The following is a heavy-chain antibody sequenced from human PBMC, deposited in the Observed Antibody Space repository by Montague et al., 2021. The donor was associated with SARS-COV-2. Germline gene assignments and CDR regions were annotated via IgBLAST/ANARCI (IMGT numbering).Heavy chain of an antibody. CDR2: ISYDGSNK. CDR3: ARGGGSGSYYGASDI. V-gene: IGHV3-30*04. CDR1: GFTFSSYA. D-gene: IGHD3-10*01. J-gene: IGHJ3*02. Sequence: SLRLSCAASGFTFSSYAMHWVRQAPGKGLEWVAVISYDGSNKYYADSVKGRFTIPRDNSKNTLYLQMNSLRAEDTAVYYCARGGGSGSYYGASDIWGQGTMVTVSS.